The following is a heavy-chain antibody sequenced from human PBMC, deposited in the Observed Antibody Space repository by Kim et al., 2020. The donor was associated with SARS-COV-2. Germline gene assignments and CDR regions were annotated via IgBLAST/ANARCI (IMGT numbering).Heavy chain of an antibody. J-gene: IGHJ5*02. CDR2: IKRDGSEK. V-gene: IGHV3-7*01. CDR1: GFTFSSYW. Sequence: GGSLRRSCAGSGFTFSSYWLTWVRQAPGKGLEWVANIKRDGSEKYYVDSVKGRFTISRDNAKNSLYLQMDSLRVEDTAIYYCARGIGWFDPLGQGTLVT. CDR3: ARGIGWFDP.